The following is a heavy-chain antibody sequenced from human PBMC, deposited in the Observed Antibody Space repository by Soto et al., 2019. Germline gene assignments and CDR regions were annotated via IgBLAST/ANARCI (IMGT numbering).Heavy chain of an antibody. V-gene: IGHV4-31*03. Sequence: SETLSLTCTVSGGSISSGGYYWSWIRQHPGKGLEWIEYIYYSGSTYYNPSLKSRVTISVDTSKNQFSLKLSSVTAADTAVYYCARAIRGDYGSGSYVWFDPWGQGTLVTVSS. D-gene: IGHD3-10*01. CDR3: ARAIRGDYGSGSYVWFDP. CDR1: GGSISSGGYY. J-gene: IGHJ5*02. CDR2: IYYSGST.